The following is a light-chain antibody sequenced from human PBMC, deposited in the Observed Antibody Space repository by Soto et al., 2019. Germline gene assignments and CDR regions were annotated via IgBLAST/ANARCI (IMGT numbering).Light chain of an antibody. Sequence: EIVLTQSPGTLSLSPGERATLSCRASQSVSSSYLAWYQQKPGQAPRLLIYGASSRATGIPDRFSGSGSGTDFTLTISRLEPDDVAVDYCQQYGSSPPFTFGQGTKLEIK. CDR1: QSVSSSY. CDR3: QQYGSSPPFT. V-gene: IGKV3-20*01. J-gene: IGKJ2*01. CDR2: GAS.